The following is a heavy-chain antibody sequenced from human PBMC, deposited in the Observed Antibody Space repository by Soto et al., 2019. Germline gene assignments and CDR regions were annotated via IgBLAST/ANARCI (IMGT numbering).Heavy chain of an antibody. CDR1: GFTLPRSA. J-gene: IGHJ6*02. V-gene: IGHV1-58*01. D-gene: IGHD1-7*01. CDR3: AADPSSGTSEDIYYYYYGMDV. CDR2: IVVGSGNT. Sequence: SVTVSRQASGFTLPRSAVQWVRQARGPRPEWIGWIVVGSGNTNYAQKFQERVTITRDMSTSTAYMELSSLRSEDTAVYYCAADPSSGTSEDIYYYYYGMDVWGQGTTVTVSS.